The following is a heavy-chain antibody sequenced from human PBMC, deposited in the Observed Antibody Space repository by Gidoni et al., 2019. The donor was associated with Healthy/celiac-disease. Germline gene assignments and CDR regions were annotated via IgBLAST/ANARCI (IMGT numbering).Heavy chain of an antibody. V-gene: IGHV3-43*01. CDR1: GFTFDDYT. CDR2: ISWDGGST. D-gene: IGHD3-3*01. Sequence: EEQLVESGGVVVQPGGSLRLSCAASGFTFDDYTMHWVRQAPGKGLRWVSLISWDGGSTYYADSVKARFTISRDTSKNSLYLQMNSLRTDDTALYYCAKDKSVSGAFDYWGQGTLVTVSS. J-gene: IGHJ4*02. CDR3: AKDKSVSGAFDY.